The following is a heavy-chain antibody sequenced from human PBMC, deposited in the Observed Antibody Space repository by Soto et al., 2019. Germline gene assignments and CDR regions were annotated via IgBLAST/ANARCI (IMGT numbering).Heavy chain of an antibody. J-gene: IGHJ2*01. V-gene: IGHV1-69*13. D-gene: IGHD6-13*01. CDR1: GDTFISYA. CDR3: ARSPPYSNNWYVYFDL. Sequence: SVKVSCKASGDTFISYAISWVRQAPGQGLEWMGGIIPIFGTANYAQNFQGRVTITADESTSTAYMELSSLRSEDTAVYYCARSPPYSNNWYVYFDLWGRGPLVTISS. CDR2: IIPIFGTA.